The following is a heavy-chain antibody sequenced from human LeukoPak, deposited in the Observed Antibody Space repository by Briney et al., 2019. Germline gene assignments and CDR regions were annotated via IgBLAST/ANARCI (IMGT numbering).Heavy chain of an antibody. CDR2: IYYSGST. V-gene: IGHV4-39*07. J-gene: IGHJ4*02. CDR3: ARGKRTLQYYYDSSGYYRPYYFDY. CDR1: GGSISSSSYY. D-gene: IGHD3-22*01. Sequence: PSQTLSLTCTVSGGSISSSSYYWGWIRQPPGKGLEWIGSIYYSGSTNYNPSLKSRVTISVDTSKNQFSLKLSSVTAADTAVYYCARGKRTLQYYYDSSGYYRPYYFDYWGQGTLVTVSS.